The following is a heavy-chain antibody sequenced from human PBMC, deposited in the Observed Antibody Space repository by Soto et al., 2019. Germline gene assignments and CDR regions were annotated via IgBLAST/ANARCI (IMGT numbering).Heavy chain of an antibody. V-gene: IGHV4-31*03. Sequence: LSLTCTVSGGSISSGGYYWSWIRQHPGKGLEYIGYIYHSGSTYYKPSLKSRVTISVDTSKNQFSLKLTSVTAADTAVYYCARVRQWPVAPYYYYGMDVWGQGTAVTVSS. J-gene: IGHJ6*02. D-gene: IGHD6-19*01. CDR1: GGSISSGGYY. CDR3: ARVRQWPVAPYYYYGMDV. CDR2: IYHSGST.